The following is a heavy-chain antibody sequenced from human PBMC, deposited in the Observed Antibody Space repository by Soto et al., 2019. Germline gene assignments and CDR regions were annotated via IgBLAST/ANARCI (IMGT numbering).Heavy chain of an antibody. D-gene: IGHD3-22*01. CDR2: IIAVFGNA. CDR1: GYTFTSYA. Sequence: ASVKVSCKASGYTFTSYAMHWVRQAPGQRLEWMGGIIAVFGNAKYAQKFQGRVTITADTSASTAYMELSSLRSEDTAVYYCARSLSTDYYDSSGYLHWGQGTMVTVPS. J-gene: IGHJ3*01. CDR3: ARSLSTDYYDSSGYLH. V-gene: IGHV1-3*01.